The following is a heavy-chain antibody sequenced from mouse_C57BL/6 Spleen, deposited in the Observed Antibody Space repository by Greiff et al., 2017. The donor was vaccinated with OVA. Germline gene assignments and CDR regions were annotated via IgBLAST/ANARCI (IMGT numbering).Heavy chain of an antibody. V-gene: IGHV1-64*01. CDR3: ASGGDYGRGFAY. CDR1: GYTFTSYW. D-gene: IGHD1-2*01. J-gene: IGHJ3*01. CDR2: IHPNSGST. Sequence: VQLQQPGAELVKPGASVKLSCKASGYTFTSYWMHWVKQRPGQGLEWIGMIHPNSGSTNYNEKFKSKATLTVDKSSSTAYMQLSSLTSEDSAVYYCASGGDYGRGFAYWGQGTLVTVSA.